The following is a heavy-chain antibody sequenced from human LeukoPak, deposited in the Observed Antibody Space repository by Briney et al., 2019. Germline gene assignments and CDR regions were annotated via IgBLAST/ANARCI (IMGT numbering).Heavy chain of an antibody. Sequence: GGSLRLSCAASGFTFSSYAMHWVRQAPGKGLEWVAVISYDGSNKYYADSVKGRFTISRDNSKNTLYLQMNSLRAEDTAVYYCARDHDSSGYYFYYFDYWGQGTLVTVSS. CDR1: GFTFSSYA. D-gene: IGHD3-22*01. CDR3: ARDHDSSGYYFYYFDY. V-gene: IGHV3-30*04. CDR2: ISYDGSNK. J-gene: IGHJ4*02.